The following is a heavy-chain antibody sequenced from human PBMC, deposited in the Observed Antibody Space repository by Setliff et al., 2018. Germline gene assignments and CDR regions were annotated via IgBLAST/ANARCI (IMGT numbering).Heavy chain of an antibody. Sequence: SETPSLTCSVSGASINRDYWNWIRQPPGKGLEWIGYIHYSGSTNYNPSLKSRVTISGDTSQNYFSLKLTSVTEADTAVYYCARGPPGYYYYMNVWGQGTTVTVSS. CDR1: GASINRDY. V-gene: IGHV4-59*01. J-gene: IGHJ6*03. CDR3: ARGPPGYYYYMNV. CDR2: IHYSGST.